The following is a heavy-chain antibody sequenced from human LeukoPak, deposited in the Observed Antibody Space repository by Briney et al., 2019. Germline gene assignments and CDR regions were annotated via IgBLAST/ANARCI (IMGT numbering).Heavy chain of an antibody. J-gene: IGHJ5*02. V-gene: IGHV1-2*06. CDR3: ARDAISFDDFWSGYYFPTNWFDP. Sequence: GASAKVSCKASGYTFTGYYMHWVRQALGQGLEWMGRINPNSGGTNYAQKFQGRVTMTRDTSISTAYMELSRLRSDDTAVYYCARDAISFDDFWSGYYFPTNWFDPWGQGTLVTVSS. D-gene: IGHD3-3*01. CDR1: GYTFTGYY. CDR2: INPNSGGT.